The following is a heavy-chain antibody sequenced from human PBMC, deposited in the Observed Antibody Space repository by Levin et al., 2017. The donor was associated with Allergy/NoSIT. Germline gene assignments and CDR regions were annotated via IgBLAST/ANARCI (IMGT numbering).Heavy chain of an antibody. CDR1: GYTFDNFW. D-gene: IGHD4/OR15-4a*01. J-gene: IGHJ4*02. Sequence: GESLKISCKASGYTFDNFWIGWVRQMPGKGLQWIGIIFPGDSDSRYSPSFESQVTVSVDKTTSTAYLQWSSLKASDTAMYYCARRQDDYAAGSFDLWGQGTLVTVSS. CDR3: ARRQDDYAAGSFDL. CDR2: IFPGDSDS. V-gene: IGHV5-51*01.